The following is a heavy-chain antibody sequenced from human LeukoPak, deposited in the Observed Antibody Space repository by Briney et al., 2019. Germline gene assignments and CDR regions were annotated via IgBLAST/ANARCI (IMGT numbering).Heavy chain of an antibody. V-gene: IGHV3-30*04. CDR3: ARDRYYYDSSGYLDY. D-gene: IGHD3-22*01. CDR2: ISYDGSNK. CDR1: GFTFSSYA. Sequence: GRSLRLSCAASGFTFSSYAMHWVRQAPGKGLEWVAVISYDGSNKYYADSVKGRFTISRDNSKNTLYLQMNSLRAEDTAVYYCARDRYYYDSSGYLDYWGQGTLVTVSS. J-gene: IGHJ4*02.